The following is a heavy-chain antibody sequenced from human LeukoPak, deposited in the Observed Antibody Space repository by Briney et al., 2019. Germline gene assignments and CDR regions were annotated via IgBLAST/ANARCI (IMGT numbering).Heavy chain of an antibody. CDR1: GFTFSSYT. J-gene: IGHJ4*02. CDR3: ARWGVYDSSGYHDY. D-gene: IGHD3-22*01. V-gene: IGHV3-21*01. CDR2: ISSSSSYI. Sequence: GGSLRLSCAASGFTFSSYTMNWVRQAPGKGLEWVSSISSSSSYIYYADSVKGRFTISRYNAKNSLYLQMNSLRAEDTAVYYCARWGVYDSSGYHDYWGQGTLVTVSS.